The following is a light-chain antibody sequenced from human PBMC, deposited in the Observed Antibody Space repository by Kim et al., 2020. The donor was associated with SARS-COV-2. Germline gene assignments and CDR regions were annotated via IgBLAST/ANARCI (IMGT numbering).Light chain of an antibody. V-gene: IGLV3-1*01. CDR3: QAWDSSTYV. CDR1: KLGDKY. CDR2: QDN. Sequence: SVSPGQTASITCSGDKLGDKYACWYQQKPGQSPVLVIYQDNMRPSGIPERFSGSNSGNTATLTISGTQAMDEADYYCQAWDSSTYVFGTGTKVTVL. J-gene: IGLJ1*01.